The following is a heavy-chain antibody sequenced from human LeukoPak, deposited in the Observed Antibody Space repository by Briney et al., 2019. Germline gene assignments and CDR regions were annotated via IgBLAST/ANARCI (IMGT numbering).Heavy chain of an antibody. V-gene: IGHV1-69*04. D-gene: IGHD6-19*01. CDR2: IIPILGIA. Sequence: ASVKVSCKASGGTFSSYAISWVRQAPGQGLEWMGRIIPILGIANYAQKFQGRVTITADKSTSTAYMELSSLRSEDTAVYYCARDRAPGSSGWFHFDYWGQGTLVTVSS. CDR3: ARDRAPGSSGWFHFDY. J-gene: IGHJ4*02. CDR1: GGTFSSYA.